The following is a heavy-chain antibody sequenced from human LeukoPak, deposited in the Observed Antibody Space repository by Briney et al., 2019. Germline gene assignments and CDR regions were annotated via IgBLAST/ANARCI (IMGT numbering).Heavy chain of an antibody. J-gene: IGHJ4*02. CDR1: GFTFSSYA. Sequence: GGSLRLSCAASGFTFSSYAMSWVRQAPGKGLEWVSAIRDSGGSTYYADSVKGRFTISRDNSKNTLYLQMNSLRAEDTAVYYCAKESGSHPLGYWGQGTLVTVSS. V-gene: IGHV3-23*01. CDR3: AKESGSHPLGY. CDR2: IRDSGGST. D-gene: IGHD1-26*01.